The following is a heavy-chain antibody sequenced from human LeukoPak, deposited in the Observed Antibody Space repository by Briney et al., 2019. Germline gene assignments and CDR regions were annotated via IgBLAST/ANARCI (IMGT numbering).Heavy chain of an antibody. J-gene: IGHJ6*03. V-gene: IGHV3-7*01. CDR1: GFSFSSYW. CDR2: IKQDESER. D-gene: IGHD3-10*01. Sequence: GGFLRLSCEGSGFSFSSYWMTWVRQSPGKGPEWVANIKQDESERYTVDSVKGRFTISRDNAKNSVYLHMNSLRAEDTALYYCARLSAYYYGSFFYYYMDVWGKGTTVTVSS. CDR3: ARLSAYYYGSFFYYYMDV.